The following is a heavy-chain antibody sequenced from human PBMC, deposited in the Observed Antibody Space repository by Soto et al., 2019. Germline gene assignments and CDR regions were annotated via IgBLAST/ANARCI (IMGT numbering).Heavy chain of an antibody. D-gene: IGHD3-22*01. CDR2: ISGSGGST. J-gene: IGHJ4*02. V-gene: IGHV3-23*01. CDR3: AKEVSPSYYYDSSGYQN. Sequence: GGSLRLSCAASGFTFSSYAMSWVRQAPGKGLEWVSAISGSGGSTYYADSVKGRFTISRDNSKNTLYLQMNSLRAEDTAVYFCAKEVSPSYYYDSSGYQNWGQGTLVTVSS. CDR1: GFTFSSYA.